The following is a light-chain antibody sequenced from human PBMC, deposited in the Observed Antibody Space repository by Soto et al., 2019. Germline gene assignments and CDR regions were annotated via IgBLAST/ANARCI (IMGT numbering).Light chain of an antibody. CDR1: QSVSSTY. V-gene: IGKV3-20*01. Sequence: EIVFTQSPGTLSLSPGERATLSCRASQSVSSTYLAWYQQQPGQAPRLLIYGASSRATGIPDRFSGSGSGTDFTLTISRLEPEDFAVYYCQQYGSSQTLGQGTKVDIK. J-gene: IGKJ1*01. CDR2: GAS. CDR3: QQYGSSQT.